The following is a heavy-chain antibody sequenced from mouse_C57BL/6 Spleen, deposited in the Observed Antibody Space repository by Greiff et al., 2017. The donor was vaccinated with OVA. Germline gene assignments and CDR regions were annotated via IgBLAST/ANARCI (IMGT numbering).Heavy chain of an antibody. D-gene: IGHD1-1*01. CDR1: GYTFTSYW. J-gene: IGHJ1*03. V-gene: IGHV1-69*01. CDR2: IDPSDSYT. CDR3: ARNYYGSSYWYFDV. Sequence: VQLQQPGAELVMPGASVKLSCKASGYTFTSYWMHWVKQRPGQGLEWLGEIDPSDSYTNYNQKFKGKSTLTVDKSSSTAYMQLSSLTSEDSAVYYCARNYYGSSYWYFDVWGTGTTVTVSS.